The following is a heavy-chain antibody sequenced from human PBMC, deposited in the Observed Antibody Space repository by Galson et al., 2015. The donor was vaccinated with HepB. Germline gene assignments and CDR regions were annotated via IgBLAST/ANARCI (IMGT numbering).Heavy chain of an antibody. CDR2: IKQDGSEK. J-gene: IGHJ3*02. V-gene: IGHV3-7*01. CDR3: ARVSAYYYDISGYTEGGYAFDI. Sequence: SLRLSCAASGFSFSSYWMSWVRQAPGKRLEWVASIKQDGSEKYYLDSVKGRFTISRDNTKNSLYLQMNSLRDEDTAVYYCARVSAYYYDISGYTEGGYAFDIWGQGTMVTVSS. D-gene: IGHD3-22*01. CDR1: GFSFSSYW.